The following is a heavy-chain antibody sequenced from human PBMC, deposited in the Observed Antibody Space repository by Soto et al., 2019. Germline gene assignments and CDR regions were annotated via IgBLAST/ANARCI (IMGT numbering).Heavy chain of an antibody. D-gene: IGHD2-21*02. J-gene: IGHJ4*02. CDR3: ARSIVVVTALDY. Sequence: ASVKVSCKVSGYTLTELSIHWVRQAPGKGLEWMGGFDPEDGETIYAQKFQGRVTITRDTSASTAYMELSSLRSEDTAVYYCARSIVVVTALDYWGQGTLVTVSS. V-gene: IGHV1-24*01. CDR1: GYTLTELS. CDR2: FDPEDGET.